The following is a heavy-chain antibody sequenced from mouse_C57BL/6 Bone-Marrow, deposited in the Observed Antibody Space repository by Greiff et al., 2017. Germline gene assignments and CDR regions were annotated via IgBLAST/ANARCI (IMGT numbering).Heavy chain of an antibody. CDR2: IDPENGDT. CDR3: TTWALLWYFDV. D-gene: IGHD3-1*01. Sequence: VQLQQSGAELVRPGASVKLSCTASGFNIKDDYMHWVKQRPEQGLEWIGWIDPENGDTEYASKFQGKATITADTSSNTAYRQLSSLTSEDTAVYYCTTWALLWYFDVWGTGTTVTVSS. V-gene: IGHV14-4*01. J-gene: IGHJ1*03. CDR1: GFNIKDDY.